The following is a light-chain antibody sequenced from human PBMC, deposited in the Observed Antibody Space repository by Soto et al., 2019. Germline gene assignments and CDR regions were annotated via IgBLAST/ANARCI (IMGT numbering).Light chain of an antibody. V-gene: IGLV1-40*01. CDR3: QSYDISLSGSGV. Sequence: QSVLTQPPSVSGAPGQRVTISCTGSRSNIGAGYDVHWYQQLPGTAPKLLIYGNSNRPSGVPDRFSGSKSGTSASLAITGLQAEDEADYYCQSYDISLSGSGVFGGGTKVTVL. CDR2: GNS. J-gene: IGLJ3*02. CDR1: RSNIGAGYD.